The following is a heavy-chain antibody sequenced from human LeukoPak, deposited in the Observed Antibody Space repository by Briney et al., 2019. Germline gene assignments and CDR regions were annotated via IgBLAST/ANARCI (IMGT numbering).Heavy chain of an antibody. D-gene: IGHD3-16*01. V-gene: IGHV4-34*01. CDR2: IHHSGST. CDR1: GGSFSGSFSDYY. J-gene: IGHJ4*02. Sequence: PSATLSLTCAVYGGSFSGSFSDYYWTCIRQTPGKGLEWIGEIHHSGSTNYNPSLKSRVTISVDTSKNQFSLKLNSLTAADTAVYYRATFRWGVGFEYWGQGTLSTVSS. CDR3: ATFRWGVGFEY.